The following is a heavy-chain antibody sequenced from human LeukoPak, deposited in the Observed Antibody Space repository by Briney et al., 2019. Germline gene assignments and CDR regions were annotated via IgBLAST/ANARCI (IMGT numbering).Heavy chain of an antibody. Sequence: SETLSLTCTVSGGSISSSGSYWAWIRQPPGKGLEWIANVYYNGDTYCNSSLYSRVTISADTSKNQFSLNLRSVTAADTAVYYCARLLSPGWFDPWGQGTLVTVSS. CDR1: GGSISSSGSY. CDR2: VYYNGDT. D-gene: IGHD2/OR15-2a*01. CDR3: ARLLSPGWFDP. J-gene: IGHJ5*02. V-gene: IGHV4-39*01.